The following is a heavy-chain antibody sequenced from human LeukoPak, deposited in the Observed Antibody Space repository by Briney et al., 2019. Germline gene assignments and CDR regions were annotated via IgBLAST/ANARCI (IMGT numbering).Heavy chain of an antibody. D-gene: IGHD5-18*01. CDR3: ARSPGLDTAVVNRP. CDR1: GYTFTGYY. V-gene: IGHV1-2*02. J-gene: IGHJ5*02. Sequence: ASVKLSSKTSGYTFTGYYIHWVRQAPGQRLEWMGWINPNSGGTNYAQNFQGRVTMTRDTSINTAYMELGRLRSDDTAVYYCARSPGLDTAVVNRPWGQGTLITVSS. CDR2: INPNSGGT.